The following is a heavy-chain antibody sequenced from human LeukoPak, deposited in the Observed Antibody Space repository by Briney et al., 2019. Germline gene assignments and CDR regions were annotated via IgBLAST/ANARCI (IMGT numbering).Heavy chain of an antibody. J-gene: IGHJ6*02. V-gene: IGHV1-69*13. CDR1: GYTFTSYG. CDR2: IIPIFGTA. D-gene: IGHD3-3*01. CDR3: ARDMGPIQRGITIFGVVTDYYYYGMDV. Sequence: AASVKVSCKASGYTFTSYGISWVRQAPGQGLEWMGGIIPIFGTANYAQKFQGRVTITADESASTAYMELSSLRSEDTAVYYCARDMGPIQRGITIFGVVTDYYYYGMDVWGQGTTVTVSS.